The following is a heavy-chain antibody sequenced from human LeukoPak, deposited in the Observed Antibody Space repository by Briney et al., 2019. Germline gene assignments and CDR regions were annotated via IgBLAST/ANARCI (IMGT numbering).Heavy chain of an antibody. Sequence: ASVKVSCKASGYTITCYYMHWVRQAPGQGLECMGWINPNSGGTNYAQKFQGRVTMTRDTSISTAYMELSGLRSDDTAVYYCARRGAGGDFDSWGQGTLVTVSS. CDR2: INPNSGGT. D-gene: IGHD6-13*01. CDR3: ARRGAGGDFDS. J-gene: IGHJ4*02. CDR1: GYTITCYY. V-gene: IGHV1-2*02.